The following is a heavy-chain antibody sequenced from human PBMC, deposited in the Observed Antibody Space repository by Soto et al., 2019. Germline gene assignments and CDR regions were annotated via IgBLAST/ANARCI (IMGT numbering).Heavy chain of an antibody. Sequence: EVQLVESGGGLVQPGVSLRLSCVVSGLTFRSYWMSWVRQAPGKGLEWVANINQDGSESYYVDSVKGRFTISRDNPKNSLYLQMTSLRAEDTAVYYCARPARECSSPGCANWGQGTLVTVSS. V-gene: IGHV3-7*01. CDR2: INQDGSES. J-gene: IGHJ4*02. CDR1: GLTFRSYW. D-gene: IGHD2-2*01. CDR3: ARPARECSSPGCAN.